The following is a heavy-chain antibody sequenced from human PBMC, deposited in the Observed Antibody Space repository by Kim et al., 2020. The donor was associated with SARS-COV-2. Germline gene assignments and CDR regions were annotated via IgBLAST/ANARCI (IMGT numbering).Heavy chain of an antibody. J-gene: IGHJ4*02. D-gene: IGHD6-13*01. Sequence: SAKGPFTTTRDNAKNTLYMQMKSLRAEDTALYYCAKDIDVAAADYYFDYWGQGTLVTVSS. V-gene: IGHV3-9*01. CDR3: AKDIDVAAADYYFDY.